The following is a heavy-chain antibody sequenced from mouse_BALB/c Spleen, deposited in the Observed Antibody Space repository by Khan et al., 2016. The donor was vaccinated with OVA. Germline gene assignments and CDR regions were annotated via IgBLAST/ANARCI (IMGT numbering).Heavy chain of an antibody. CDR3: ASHLTGSFAY. V-gene: IGHV5-6*01. CDR2: ISSGGDYT. CDR1: GFTFSSYS. J-gene: IGHJ3*01. Sequence: EVKLVESGGDLVKPGGSLKLSCAASGFTFSSYSMSWVRQTPDKRLEWVATISSGGDYTYYPDSVTGRFTISRDNAKNTLYLQMSSLKSEDTAMYYCASHLTGSFAYWGQGTLVTVSA. D-gene: IGHD4-1*01.